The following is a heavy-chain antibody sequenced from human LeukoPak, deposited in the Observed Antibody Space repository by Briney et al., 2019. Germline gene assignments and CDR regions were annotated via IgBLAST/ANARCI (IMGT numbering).Heavy chain of an antibody. CDR3: ARANFLYCSSTSCLFDY. Sequence: ASVKVSCKASGYTFTDYYMHWVRQAPGQGFEWMGWINPHDGDTYYAQKFQGRVTMTRDTSISTAHMEVSRLRSGDTAVYYCARANFLYCSSTSCLFDYWGQGTLVTVSS. CDR1: GYTFTDYY. V-gene: IGHV1-2*02. J-gene: IGHJ4*02. D-gene: IGHD2-2*01. CDR2: INPHDGDT.